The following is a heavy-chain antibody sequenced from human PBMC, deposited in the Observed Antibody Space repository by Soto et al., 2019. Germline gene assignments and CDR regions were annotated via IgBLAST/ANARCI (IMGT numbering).Heavy chain of an antibody. J-gene: IGHJ3*02. V-gene: IGHV1-18*01. CDR2: ISAYNGNA. CDR1: GYTFTSYG. CDR3: ARDLEAVAGNDAIDI. D-gene: IGHD6-19*01. Sequence: ASVKVSCKASGYTFTSYGISWVRQAPGQGLEWMGWISAYNGNANYAQKLQGRVTMTTDTSTSTAYMELRSLRSDDTAVYYCARDLEAVAGNDAIDISGQGTMVTVSS.